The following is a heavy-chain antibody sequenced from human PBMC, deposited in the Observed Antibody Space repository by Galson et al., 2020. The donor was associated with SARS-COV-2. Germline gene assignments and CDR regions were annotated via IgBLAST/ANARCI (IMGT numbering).Heavy chain of an antibody. Sequence: GASLNISSAASGFTFSSYWMHWVRQAPGKGLVWVSRHNSDGSSTSYEDSVKGRFTISRDNAKNTLYLQMNSLGAEDTAVYYCARWPVRYFDGLCHTVGDYGMYSWCHGSTVTFSS. J-gene: IGHJ6*02. CDR3: ARWPVRYFDGLCHTVGDYGMYS. D-gene: IGHD3-9*01. V-gene: IGHV3-74*01. CDR1: GFTFSSYW. CDR2: HNSDGSST.